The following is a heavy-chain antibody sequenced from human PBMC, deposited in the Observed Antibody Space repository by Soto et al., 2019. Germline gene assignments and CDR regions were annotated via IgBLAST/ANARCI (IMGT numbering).Heavy chain of an antibody. V-gene: IGHV3-74*01. Sequence: GGSLRLSCVASGFTFRSHWMHWVRQSPGKGLVWVSQINSDGSSANYADAVKGRFTFSRDNAKKTLYLQMNSLRAEDTAVYYCARGACNGTSCYVFDTWGPGTLVTVSS. CDR3: ARGACNGTSCYVFDT. CDR2: INSDGSSA. D-gene: IGHD2-2*01. J-gene: IGHJ5*02. CDR1: GFTFRSHW.